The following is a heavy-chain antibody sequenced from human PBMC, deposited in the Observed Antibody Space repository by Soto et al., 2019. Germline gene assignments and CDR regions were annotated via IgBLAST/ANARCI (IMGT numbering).Heavy chain of an antibody. Sequence: QVQLVQSGAELKDPGASVKVSCKASGDTFTNYYIHWVRQAPGQGLEWMGTIDPSGTTTFYAQNLQGRVTMNRDTSTGTLYMELSSLRSEDTAVYYCARLKVTSGLSYWGQGTLVTVSS. CDR3: ARLKVTSGLSY. CDR1: GDTFTNYY. CDR2: IDPSGTTT. J-gene: IGHJ4*02. D-gene: IGHD6-19*01. V-gene: IGHV1-46*01.